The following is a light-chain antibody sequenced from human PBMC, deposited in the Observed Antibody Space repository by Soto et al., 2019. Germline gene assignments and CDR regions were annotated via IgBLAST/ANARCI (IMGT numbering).Light chain of an antibody. V-gene: IGKV3-20*01. Sequence: EIVLTQSPGTLSLSPGETATLSCRACQSFRSNYSDWYQQRPGQAPRLLIYAVSSRASGIPDRFSGSVSGTDCTLTISSLEPDDSAVYYCQQYDRIPELTFGGGNKVEI. CDR2: AVS. J-gene: IGKJ4*01. CDR1: QSFRSNY. CDR3: QQYDRIPELT.